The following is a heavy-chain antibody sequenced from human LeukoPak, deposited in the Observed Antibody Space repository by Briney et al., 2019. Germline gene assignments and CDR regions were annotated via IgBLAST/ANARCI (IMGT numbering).Heavy chain of an antibody. J-gene: IGHJ4*02. CDR2: INPSGGST. Sequence: ASVQVSCKASGYTFTSYYMHWVRQAPGQGLEWMGIINPSGGSTSYAQKFQGRVTMTRDTSTSTVYMELSSLRSEDTAVCYCARVPTYYYDISGYAPFDFGGQGTLVIVSA. D-gene: IGHD3-22*01. V-gene: IGHV1-46*01. CDR1: GYTFTSYY. CDR3: ARVPTYYYDISGYAPFDF.